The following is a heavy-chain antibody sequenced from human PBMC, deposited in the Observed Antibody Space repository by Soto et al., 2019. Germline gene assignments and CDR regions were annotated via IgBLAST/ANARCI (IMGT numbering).Heavy chain of an antibody. CDR2: ISSGGSTI. Sequence: EVQLVESGGGLVQPGGSLRLSCAASGFTFSSYEMNWVRQAPGKGLEWVSYISSGGSTIYYADSVRGRFTISKDNAKNSLYLQMNSLRAEDTAVYYCARDDSGYPSYFHYRGQGTLVTVSS. J-gene: IGHJ4*02. V-gene: IGHV3-48*03. D-gene: IGHD3-16*02. CDR1: GFTFSSYE. CDR3: ARDDSGYPSYFHY.